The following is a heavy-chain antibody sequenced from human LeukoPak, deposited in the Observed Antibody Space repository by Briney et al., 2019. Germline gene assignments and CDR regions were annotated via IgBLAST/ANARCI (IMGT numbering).Heavy chain of an antibody. Sequence: ASVKVSCKASGYTFTGYYMHWVRQAPGQGLEWMGWINPNSGGTNYAQKFQGRVTMTRDTSISTAYMELSRLRSDDTAVYYCARTDNCGGDCYYWYFDLWGRGTLVTVSS. CDR2: INPNSGGT. D-gene: IGHD2-21*02. CDR3: ARTDNCGGDCYYWYFDL. V-gene: IGHV1-2*02. J-gene: IGHJ2*01. CDR1: GYTFTGYY.